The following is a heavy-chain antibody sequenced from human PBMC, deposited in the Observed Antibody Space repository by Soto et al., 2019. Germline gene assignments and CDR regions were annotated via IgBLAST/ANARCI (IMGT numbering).Heavy chain of an antibody. CDR3: ARGTIVALQHLDY. D-gene: IGHD6-6*01. J-gene: IGHJ4*02. Sequence: QVQLVESGGGVVQPGKSLRLSCAASGFTFSSYAMHWARQAPGKGREWVTVISIRGGDEYYAESVRGRFTISRDDSKNTLYLQMDGLRVEDTAVYYCARGTIVALQHLDYWGQGTLVTVSS. CDR2: ISIRGGDE. V-gene: IGHV3-30*03. CDR1: GFTFSSYA.